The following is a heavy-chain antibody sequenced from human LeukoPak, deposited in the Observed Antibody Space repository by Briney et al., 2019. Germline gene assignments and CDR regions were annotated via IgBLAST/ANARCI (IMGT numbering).Heavy chain of an antibody. CDR1: GYTFTSYG. CDR2: ISAYNGNT. CDR3: ARGHCSGGSCYSSRWFDP. J-gene: IGHJ5*02. V-gene: IGHV1-18*01. D-gene: IGHD2-15*01. Sequence: ASVKVSCKASGYTFTSYGISWVRQAPGQGLEWMGWISAYNGNTNYAQKLQGRVTMTTDTSTSTAYMELRSLRSDDTAVCYCARGHCSGGSCYSSRWFDPWGQGTLVTVSS.